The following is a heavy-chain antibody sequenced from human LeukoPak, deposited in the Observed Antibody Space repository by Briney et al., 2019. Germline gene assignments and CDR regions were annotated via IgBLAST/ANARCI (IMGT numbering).Heavy chain of an antibody. CDR1: GGTFSSYA. Sequence: SVKVSCKASGGTFSSYAISWVRQAPGQGLEWMGRIIPILGIANYAQKFQGRVTITADKSTSTAYMELSSLRSEDTAVYYCARNPVEMATIHFDYWGQGTLVTVSS. D-gene: IGHD5-24*01. J-gene: IGHJ4*02. CDR2: IIPILGIA. V-gene: IGHV1-69*04. CDR3: ARNPVEMATIHFDY.